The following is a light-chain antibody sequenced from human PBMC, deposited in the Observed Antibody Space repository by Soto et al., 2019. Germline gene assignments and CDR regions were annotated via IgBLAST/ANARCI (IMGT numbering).Light chain of an antibody. CDR3: SSYAGSNNPYV. V-gene: IGLV2-8*01. J-gene: IGLJ1*01. Sequence: QSVLTQPPSASGSPGQSVTISCTGTSSDVGGYNYVAWYQQHPGKAPKVMIYEVSKRPSGVPDRFSGSKSGNTASLTVSELQAEDEADYYCSSYAGSNNPYVFGTGTKLTVL. CDR2: EVS. CDR1: SSDVGGYNY.